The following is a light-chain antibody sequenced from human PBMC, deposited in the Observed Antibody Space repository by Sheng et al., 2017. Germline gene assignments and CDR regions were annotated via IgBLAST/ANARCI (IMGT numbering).Light chain of an antibody. CDR1: QSVSSK. V-gene: IGKV3-15*01. CDR2: AAS. J-gene: IGKJ4*01. Sequence: EIVMTQSPATLSVSPGERATLSCRASQSVSSKLALYQQKPGQAPRLLIYAASTRATGIPARFSGSGSGTEFTLTISSLQSEDFAVYYCQQYDKWPLPFGGGTKVEIK. CDR3: QQYDKWPLP.